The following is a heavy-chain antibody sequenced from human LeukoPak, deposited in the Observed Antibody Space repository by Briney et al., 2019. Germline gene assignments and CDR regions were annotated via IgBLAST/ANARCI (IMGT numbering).Heavy chain of an antibody. J-gene: IGHJ6*03. D-gene: IGHD4-11*01. CDR1: GGSISSYY. CDR2: IYTSGST. Sequence: SETLSLTCTVSGGSISSYYWSWIRQPAGKGLEWIGRIYTSGSTNYNPSLKSRVTMSVDTSKNQFSLKLSSVTAADTAVYYCVATVTPRPPYYYYYYMDVWGKGTTVTVSS. CDR3: VATVTPRPPYYYYYYMDV. V-gene: IGHV4-4*07.